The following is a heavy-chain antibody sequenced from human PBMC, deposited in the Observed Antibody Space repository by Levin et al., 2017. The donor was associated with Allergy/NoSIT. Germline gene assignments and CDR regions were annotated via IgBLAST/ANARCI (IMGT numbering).Heavy chain of an antibody. CDR1: GYTFTSYA. Sequence: ASVKVSCKASGYTFTSYAMHWVRQAPGQRLQWMGWINPANGITKYSQNFQGRVTLTRDTSACTAYMELSSLRSEDTAVYYCARERYYDFFLFDPWGQGTLVTVSS. CDR2: INPANGIT. J-gene: IGHJ5*02. V-gene: IGHV1-3*01. CDR3: ARERYYDFFLFDP. D-gene: IGHD3-3*01.